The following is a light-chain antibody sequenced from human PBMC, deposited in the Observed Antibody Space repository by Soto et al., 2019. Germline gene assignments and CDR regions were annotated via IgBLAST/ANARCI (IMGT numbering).Light chain of an antibody. CDR3: QQTYSIPIT. J-gene: IGKJ5*01. V-gene: IGKV1-12*01. CDR2: DAS. Sequence: GDRVTITCRASQSISSWLAWYQQKPGKAPKLLIYDASSLQSGVPSRFSGSGSGTDFTLTISSLHPEDFAFYYCQQTYSIPITFGQGTRLEIK. CDR1: QSISSW.